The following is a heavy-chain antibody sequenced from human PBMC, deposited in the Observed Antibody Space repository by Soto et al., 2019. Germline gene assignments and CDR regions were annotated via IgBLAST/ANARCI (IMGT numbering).Heavy chain of an antibody. CDR2: ISYDGSNK. D-gene: IGHD3-10*01. Sequence: HPGGSLRSSCAAPGFTFITYEMHWVRQPPGKGLEWVAVISYDGSNKYFADSVKGRFTISRDNSKNRLYLQMNSLRPEDTAVYYCARDRYYFGSGSESDGLDVWGQGTTVTVSS. J-gene: IGHJ6*02. CDR3: ARDRYYFGSGSESDGLDV. CDR1: GFTFITYE. V-gene: IGHV3-30-3*01.